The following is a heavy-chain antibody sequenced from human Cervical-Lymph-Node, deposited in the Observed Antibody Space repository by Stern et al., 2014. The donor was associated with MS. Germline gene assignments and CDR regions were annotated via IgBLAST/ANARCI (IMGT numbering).Heavy chain of an antibody. CDR3: TTERDLLTIFGVVMSRSYYYGMDV. D-gene: IGHD3-3*01. J-gene: IGHJ6*02. Sequence: EVQLVESGGGLVKPGGSLRLSCAASGFTFSNAWMRWVRQAPGKGLEWVGHIKSKTDGGTTDYAAPVKGRFTISRDDSKNTLYLQMNSLKTEDTAVYYCTTERDLLTIFGVVMSRSYYYGMDVWGQGTSVTVSS. V-gene: IGHV3-15*01. CDR2: IKSKTDGGTT. CDR1: GFTFSNAW.